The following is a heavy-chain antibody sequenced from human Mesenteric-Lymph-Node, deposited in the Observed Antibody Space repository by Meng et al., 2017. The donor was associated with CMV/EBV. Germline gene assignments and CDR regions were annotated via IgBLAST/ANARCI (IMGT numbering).Heavy chain of an antibody. CDR2: IYTGSSGT. J-gene: IGHJ6*02. D-gene: IGHD5-12*01. CDR3: ARGYSGYDLSYHYYALDV. CDR1: GFTFSNYA. Sequence: GESLKISCAASGFTFSNYAMSWVRQAPGKGLEWVSVIYTGSSGTYYADSVRGRFTISRDDSTNTLFLQMNSLRAEDTAVYFCARGYSGYDLSYHYYALDVWGQGTTVTVSS. V-gene: IGHV3-23*03.